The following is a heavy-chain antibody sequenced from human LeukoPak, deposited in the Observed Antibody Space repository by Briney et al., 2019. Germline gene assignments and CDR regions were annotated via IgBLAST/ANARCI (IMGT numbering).Heavy chain of an antibody. V-gene: IGHV3-30*18. CDR3: AKMLYSNPDYFDY. CDR2: ISYDGSNK. Sequence: GGSLRLSCAASGFTFSSYGMHWVRQAPGKGLEWVAVISYDGSNKYYADSVKGRFTISRDNSKNTLYLQMNSLRAEDTAVYYCAKMLYSNPDYFDYWGQGTLVTVSS. CDR1: GFTFSSYG. D-gene: IGHD4-11*01. J-gene: IGHJ4*02.